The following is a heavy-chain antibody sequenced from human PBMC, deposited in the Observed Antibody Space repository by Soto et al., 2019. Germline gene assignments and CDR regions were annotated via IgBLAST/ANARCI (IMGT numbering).Heavy chain of an antibody. CDR1: GGSFSGYY. V-gene: IGHV4-34*01. J-gene: IGHJ5*02. Sequence: PSETLSLTCSIHGGSFSGYYWSWIRQPPGKGLEWIGEISQGGNTNYSPSLKSRVSISIDTSKKQFSLNLASVSAADTAVYYCAREGGGWFGTNWFDPWGQGTLVTVSS. CDR3: AREGGGWFGTNWFDP. CDR2: ISQGGNT. D-gene: IGHD3-10*01.